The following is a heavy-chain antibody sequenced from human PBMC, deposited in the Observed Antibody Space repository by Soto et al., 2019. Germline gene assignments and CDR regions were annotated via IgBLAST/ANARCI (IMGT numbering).Heavy chain of an antibody. J-gene: IGHJ4*01. D-gene: IGHD3-9*01. CDR1: GFTFSSYW. CDR3: AKDSYDWRRFDY. V-gene: IGHV3-74*01. CDR2: INSDGSST. Sequence: GGSLRLSCAASGFTFSSYWMHWVRQAPGKGLVWVSRINSDGSSTSYADSVKGRFTIPRDNAKNTLYLQMNSLRAEDTAVYYCAKDSYDWRRFDYWGQGALVTVSS.